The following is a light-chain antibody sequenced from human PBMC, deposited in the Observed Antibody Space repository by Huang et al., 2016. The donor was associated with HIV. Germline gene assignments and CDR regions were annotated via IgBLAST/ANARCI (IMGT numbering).Light chain of an antibody. J-gene: IGKJ4*01. Sequence: DIQMTQSTSSLSASVGDRVTITCRASQSIDTYLNWYQQKPGKTPKVLIYASTILQSGVPSRVSGSVSGTDFTLTISSLQPEDFATFYCQQSYSTPLTFGGGTKVEIK. CDR2: AST. CDR3: QQSYSTPLT. V-gene: IGKV1-39*01. CDR1: QSIDTY.